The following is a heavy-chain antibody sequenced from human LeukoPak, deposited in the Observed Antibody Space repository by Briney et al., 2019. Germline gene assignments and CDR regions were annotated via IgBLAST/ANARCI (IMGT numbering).Heavy chain of an antibody. D-gene: IGHD3-16*02. CDR1: GYIFTKYW. CDR2: VYPGDSDS. J-gene: IGHJ3*02. V-gene: IGHV5-51*01. CDR3: ARGLRWGGLSFDAFEI. Sequence: GESLKISCKGSGYIFTKYWIAWVRQMPGKGLEWMGIVYPGDSDSRYSPSFQGQVTISADKSISIAYLQWSSLKASDTAMYYCARGLRWGGLSFDAFEIWGQGTMVTVSS.